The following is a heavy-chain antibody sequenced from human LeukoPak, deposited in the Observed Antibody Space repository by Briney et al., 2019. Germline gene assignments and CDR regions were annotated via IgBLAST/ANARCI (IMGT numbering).Heavy chain of an antibody. CDR2: SGSGGGT. CDR3: AKAHSVSAPGCFDP. V-gene: IGHV3-23*01. J-gene: IGHJ5*02. CDR1: GFIFGNYA. Sequence: PGGSLRLSCAASGFIFGNYAMSWVRQAPGKGLEWVSGSGSGGGTYYANSVKGRFTISRDNSKDTLYLQMNSLRAEATAIYYCAKAHSVSAPGCFDPWGQGTLVTVSS. D-gene: IGHD5-18*01.